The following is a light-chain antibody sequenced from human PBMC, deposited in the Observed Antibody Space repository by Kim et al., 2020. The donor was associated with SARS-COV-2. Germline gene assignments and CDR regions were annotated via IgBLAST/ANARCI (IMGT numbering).Light chain of an antibody. J-gene: IGKJ4*01. CDR1: RTILTY. CDR2: VAS. CDR3: QQSHAFPLT. V-gene: IGKV1-39*01. Sequence: FASVGDTVTITCRASRTILTYVNWYRHKAGEAPRLLIYVASSLQSGVPSRFRGRGSGTEFTLTITGLQPEDFATYYCQQSHAFPLTFGGGTKLEI.